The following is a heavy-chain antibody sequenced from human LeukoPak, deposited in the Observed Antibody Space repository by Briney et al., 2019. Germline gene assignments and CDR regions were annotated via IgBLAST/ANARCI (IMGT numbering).Heavy chain of an antibody. CDR2: IIPIFGTA. J-gene: IGHJ3*02. V-gene: IGHV1-69*05. Sequence: GSSVKVSCKASGGTFSSYAISWVRQAPGQGLEWMGGIIPIFGTANYAQKFQGRVTITTDESTSTAYMELSSLRSEDTAVYYCARRYGYGYNGAFDIWGQGTMVTVSS. CDR3: ARRYGYGYNGAFDI. CDR1: GGTFSSYA. D-gene: IGHD5-18*01.